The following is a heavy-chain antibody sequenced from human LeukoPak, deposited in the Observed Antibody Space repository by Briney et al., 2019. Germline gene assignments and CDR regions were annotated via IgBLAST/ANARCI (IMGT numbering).Heavy chain of an antibody. CDR1: GFTFDDYG. J-gene: IGHJ5*02. Sequence: AGGSLRLSCAASGFTFDDYGMSWVRQAPGKGLEWVSGINWNGGSTGYADSVKGRFTISRDNAKNSLYLQMNSLRAEDTAVYYCARDLISLNWFDPWGQGTLVTVSS. V-gene: IGHV3-20*04. CDR3: ARDLISLNWFDP. CDR2: INWNGGST.